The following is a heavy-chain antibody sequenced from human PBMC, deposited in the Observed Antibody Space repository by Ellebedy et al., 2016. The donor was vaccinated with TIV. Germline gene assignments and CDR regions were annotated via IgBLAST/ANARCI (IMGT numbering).Heavy chain of an antibody. CDR1: GGSFSGYY. J-gene: IGHJ6*03. D-gene: IGHD2/OR15-2a*01. CDR2: IYYSGST. V-gene: IGHV4-59*08. Sequence: SETLSLXXAVYGGSFSGYYWSWIRQPPGKGLEWIGYIYYSGSTNYNPSLKSRVTISVDTSKNQFSLKLSSVTAADTAVYYCARGPKGNHYYYYMDVWGKGTTVTVSS. CDR3: ARGPKGNHYYYYMDV.